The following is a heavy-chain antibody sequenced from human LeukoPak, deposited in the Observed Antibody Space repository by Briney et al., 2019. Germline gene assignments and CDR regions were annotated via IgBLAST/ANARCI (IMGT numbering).Heavy chain of an antibody. J-gene: IGHJ4*02. CDR2: INHSGST. CDR1: GGSFSGYY. D-gene: IGHD6-19*01. Sequence: PSETLSLTCAVYGGSFSGYYWSWIRQPPGKGLEWIGEINHSGSTNYNPSLKSRVTISVDTSKNQFSLKLSSVTAADTAVYYCARVTWGQWLTRGYSDYWGQGTLVTVSS. V-gene: IGHV4-34*01. CDR3: ARVTWGQWLTRGYSDY.